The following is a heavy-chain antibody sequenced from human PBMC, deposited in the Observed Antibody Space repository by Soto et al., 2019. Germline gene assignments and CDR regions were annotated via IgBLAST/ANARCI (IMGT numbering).Heavy chain of an antibody. CDR1: GFTFSSYA. CDR3: ATRPCSSTSCYAGDY. V-gene: IGHV3-23*01. Sequence: EVQLWESGGGLVQPGGSLRLSCAASGFTFSSYAMSWVRQAPGKGPEWVSGISGSGGSTYYADSVKGRFTISRDNSQNTLYREMNSLRAEDTAVYYCATRPCSSTSCYAGDYWGQGTLVTVSS. CDR2: ISGSGGST. J-gene: IGHJ4*02. D-gene: IGHD2-2*01.